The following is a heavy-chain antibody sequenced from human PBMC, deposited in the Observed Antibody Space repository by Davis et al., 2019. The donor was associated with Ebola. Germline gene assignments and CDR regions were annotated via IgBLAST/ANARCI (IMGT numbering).Heavy chain of an antibody. J-gene: IGHJ6*02. CDR2: ISYDGSNK. CDR1: GFTFSSYG. CDR3: AKVGSSGDYYYYGMDV. Sequence: PGGSLRLSCAASGFTFSSYGMHWVRQAPGKGLEWVAVISYDGSNKYYADSVKGRFTISRDNSKNTLYLQMNSLRAEDTAVYYCAKVGSSGDYYYYGMDVWGQGTTVTVSS. D-gene: IGHD6-13*01. V-gene: IGHV3-30*18.